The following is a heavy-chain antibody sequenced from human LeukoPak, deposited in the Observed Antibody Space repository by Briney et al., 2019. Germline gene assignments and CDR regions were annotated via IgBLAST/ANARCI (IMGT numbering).Heavy chain of an antibody. CDR3: ARADCTSTNCYSLGTFDI. V-gene: IGHV3-48*01. J-gene: IGHJ3*02. CDR2: ISSSSNSI. D-gene: IGHD2-2*02. Sequence: GGSLRLSCAASGFTFSTYSMNCVRRAPGKGLEWVSYISSSSNSIYYADSVKGRFTISRDNAKNSLYLQMNSLRAEDTAVYYCARADCTSTNCYSLGTFDIWGQGTMVTVSS. CDR1: GFTFSTYS.